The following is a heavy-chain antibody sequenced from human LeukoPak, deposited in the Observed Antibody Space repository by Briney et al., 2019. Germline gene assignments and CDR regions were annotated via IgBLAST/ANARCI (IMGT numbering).Heavy chain of an antibody. CDR1: GFTFSSYR. V-gene: IGHV3-74*01. CDR2: VNSDGFST. J-gene: IGHJ3*02. Sequence: GGSLRLSCATSGFTFSSYRMHWVRHVPGRGLVWVSRVNSDGFSTSYADSVKGRFTISRDNAKNTLYLQMNSLRAEDTAVYYCASSYRGKYRAFDSWGQGTMVTVSS. CDR3: ASSYRGKYRAFDS. D-gene: IGHD1-26*01.